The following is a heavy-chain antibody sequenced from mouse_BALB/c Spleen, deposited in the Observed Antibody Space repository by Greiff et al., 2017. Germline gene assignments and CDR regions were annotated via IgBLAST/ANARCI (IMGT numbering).Heavy chain of an antibody. J-gene: IGHJ3*01. V-gene: IGHV5-12-1*01. CDR3: ASLGV. Sequence: EVQRVESGGGLVKPGGSLKLSCAASGFAFSSYDMSWVRQTPEKRLEWVAYISSGGGSTYYPDTVKGRFTISRDNAKNTLYLQMSSLKSEDTAMYYCASLGVWGQGTLVTVSA. CDR1: GFAFSSYD. CDR2: ISSGGGST.